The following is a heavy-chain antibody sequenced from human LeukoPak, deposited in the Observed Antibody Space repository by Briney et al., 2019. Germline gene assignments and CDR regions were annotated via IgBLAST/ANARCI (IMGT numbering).Heavy chain of an antibody. V-gene: IGHV1-18*01. CDR3: ARIPGRLRAGYYYYYMDV. J-gene: IGHJ6*03. D-gene: IGHD5-12*01. CDR1: GYTFTSYG. Sequence: GASVKVSCKASGYTFTSYGISWVRQAPGQGLEWMGWISAYNGNTNYAQKLQGRVTMTTDTSTSTAYMELRSLRSDDTAVYYCARIPGRLRAGYYYYYMDVWGKGTTVTVSS. CDR2: ISAYNGNT.